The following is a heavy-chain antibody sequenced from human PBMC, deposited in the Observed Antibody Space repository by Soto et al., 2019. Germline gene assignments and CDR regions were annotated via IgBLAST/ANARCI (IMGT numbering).Heavy chain of an antibody. Sequence: GPTLVNPTQTLTLTCTFSGFSLSTSGVGVGWIRQPPGKALEWLALIYWNDDKRYSPSLKTRLTITKDTSKNHVVLTMTNMDPVDTATYYGAHETAHQIYDILPGYYPYSGQGTLVTGSS. CDR1: GFSLSTSGVG. J-gene: IGHJ4*02. CDR3: AHETAHQIYDILPGYYPY. CDR2: IYWNDDK. V-gene: IGHV2-5*01. D-gene: IGHD3-9*01.